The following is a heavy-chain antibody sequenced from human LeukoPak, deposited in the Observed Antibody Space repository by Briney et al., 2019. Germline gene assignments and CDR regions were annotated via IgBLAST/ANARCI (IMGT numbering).Heavy chain of an antibody. CDR3: AKMLYYDSSNYPSYFDY. D-gene: IGHD3-22*01. V-gene: IGHV3-30*18. J-gene: IGHJ4*02. CDR1: GFTFRASG. Sequence: PGRSLRLSCAASGFTFRASGMHWVRQAPGKGLEWVALISYDGSHEYYTDSVKGRFTISRDNSKSTLYLQMNSLRAEDTAVYYCAKMLYYDSSNYPSYFDYWGQGTLVTVSS. CDR2: ISYDGSHE.